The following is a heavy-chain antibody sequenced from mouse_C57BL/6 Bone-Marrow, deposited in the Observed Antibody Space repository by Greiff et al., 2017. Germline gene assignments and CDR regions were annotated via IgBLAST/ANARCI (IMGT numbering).Heavy chain of an antibody. Sequence: DVKLVESGGGLVKPGGSLKLSCAASGFTFSSYTMSWVRQTPEKRLEWVATISGGGGNTYYPDRVKGRFTISRDNAKNTLYLQMSSLRSEDTALYYCARLYDGFPWFAYWGQGTLVTVSA. CDR1: GFTFSSYT. CDR3: ARLYDGFPWFAY. J-gene: IGHJ3*01. V-gene: IGHV5-9*01. D-gene: IGHD2-3*01. CDR2: ISGGGGNT.